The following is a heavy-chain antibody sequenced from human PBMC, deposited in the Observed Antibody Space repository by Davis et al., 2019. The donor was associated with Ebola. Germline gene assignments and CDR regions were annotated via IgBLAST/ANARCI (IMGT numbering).Heavy chain of an antibody. D-gene: IGHD2-2*02. J-gene: IGHJ6*02. CDR1: GFTFSSYS. Sequence: GESLKISCAASGFTFSSYSMNWVRQAPGKGLEWVSSISSSSSYIYYADSVKGRFTISRDNAKNSLYLQMNSLRAEDTAVYYCAGFPLRFCSSTSCYMERMVDYYGIDVWGQGTTVTVSS. V-gene: IGHV3-21*01. CDR2: ISSSSSYI. CDR3: AGFPLRFCSSTSCYMERMVDYYGIDV.